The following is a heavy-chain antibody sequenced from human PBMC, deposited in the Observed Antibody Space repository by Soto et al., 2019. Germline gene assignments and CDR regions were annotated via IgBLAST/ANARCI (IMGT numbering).Heavy chain of an antibody. CDR3: ATSRGYQPSPFDY. CDR2: INPNSGGT. V-gene: IGHV1-2*02. D-gene: IGHD2-2*01. J-gene: IGHJ4*02. Sequence: ASVKVSCKASGYTFTGYYMHWVRRAPGQGLEWMGWINPNSGGTNYAQKFQGRVTMTRDTSISTAYMELSRLRSDDTAVYYCATSRGYQPSPFDYWGQGTLVTVSS. CDR1: GYTFTGYY.